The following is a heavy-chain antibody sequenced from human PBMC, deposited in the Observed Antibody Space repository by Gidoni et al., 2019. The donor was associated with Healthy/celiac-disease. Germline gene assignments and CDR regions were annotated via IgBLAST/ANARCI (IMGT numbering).Heavy chain of an antibody. V-gene: IGHV3-53*01. CDR1: GFTVSSNY. CDR2: IYSGGST. J-gene: IGHJ5*02. D-gene: IGHD2-2*01. CDR3: ARELPYQPQRWFDP. Sequence: EVQLVESGGGLIQPGGSLRLSCAASGFTVSSNYMSWVRQAPGKGLEWFSVIYSGGSTYYADSVKGRFTISRDNSKNTLYLQMNSLRAEDTAVYYCARELPYQPQRWFDPWGQGTLVTVSS.